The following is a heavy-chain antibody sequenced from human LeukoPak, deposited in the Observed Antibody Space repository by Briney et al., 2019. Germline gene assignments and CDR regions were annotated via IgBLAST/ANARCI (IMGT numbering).Heavy chain of an antibody. CDR1: GFTFSSYS. Sequence: GGSLRLSCAASGFTFSSYSMNWVRQAPGKGLEWVSYISSSSSTIYYADSVKGRFTISRDNAKNSLYLQMNSLRDEDTAVYYCARPRYCSGGTCFYDSWGQGTLVTASS. D-gene: IGHD2-15*01. CDR2: ISSSSSTI. V-gene: IGHV3-48*02. CDR3: ARPRYCSGGTCFYDS. J-gene: IGHJ5*01.